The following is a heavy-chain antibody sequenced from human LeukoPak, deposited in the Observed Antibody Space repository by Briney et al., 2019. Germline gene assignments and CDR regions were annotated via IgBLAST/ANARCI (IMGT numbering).Heavy chain of an antibody. CDR3: SEGYFEPFDH. Sequence: SETLSLTCNVSGVSVSTSHWNWTRQRPGKGLEWIGCLSYTGKTDYNPSLKSRVSISLGSSNNHFSLKLTSVTAADTAVYYCSEGYFEPFDHWGQGILVTVSS. J-gene: IGHJ4*02. V-gene: IGHV4-59*02. CDR2: LSYTGKT. D-gene: IGHD2/OR15-2a*01. CDR1: GVSVSTSH.